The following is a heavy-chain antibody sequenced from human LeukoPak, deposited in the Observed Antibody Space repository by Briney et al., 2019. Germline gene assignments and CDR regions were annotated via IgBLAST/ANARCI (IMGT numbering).Heavy chain of an antibody. J-gene: IGHJ6*03. Sequence: GGSLRLSCAASGFTFSSYGMHWVRQAPGKGLEWVAVIWYDGSKKYYADSVKGRFTISRDNSKNTLYLQMNSLRAEDTAVYYCAKDGSGYSYDYGLYYYYMGVWGKGTTVTVSS. CDR2: IWYDGSKK. D-gene: IGHD5-18*01. V-gene: IGHV3-33*06. CDR1: GFTFSSYG. CDR3: AKDGSGYSYDYGLYYYYMGV.